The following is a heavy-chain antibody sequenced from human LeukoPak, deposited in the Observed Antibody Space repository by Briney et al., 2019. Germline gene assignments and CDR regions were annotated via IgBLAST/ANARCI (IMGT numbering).Heavy chain of an antibody. CDR1: GFNFSSYA. J-gene: IGHJ4*02. V-gene: IGHV3-23*01. Sequence: PGGSLRLSCAASGFNFSSYAMTWVRQAPGKGLEWVSAISGSGGNTYYADSVKGRFTISRDNSKNTLYLQMNSLRAEDTAVYYCTTEQSLEWLFETQSFDYWGQGTLVTVSS. D-gene: IGHD3-3*01. CDR2: ISGSGGNT. CDR3: TTEQSLEWLFETQSFDY.